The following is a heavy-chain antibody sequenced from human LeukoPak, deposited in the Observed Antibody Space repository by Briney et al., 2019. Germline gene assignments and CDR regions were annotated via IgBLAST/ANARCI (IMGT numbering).Heavy chain of an antibody. Sequence: GGSLRLSCAASGFTFSSYAMSWVRQAPGKGLEWVSAISGSGGSTYYADSVEGRFTISRDNSKNTLYLQMNSLRAEDTAVYYCAKVSRATMIVVVTAPPYFDYWGQGTLVTVSS. J-gene: IGHJ4*02. CDR1: GFTFSSYA. D-gene: IGHD3-22*01. V-gene: IGHV3-23*01. CDR3: AKVSRATMIVVVTAPPYFDY. CDR2: ISGSGGST.